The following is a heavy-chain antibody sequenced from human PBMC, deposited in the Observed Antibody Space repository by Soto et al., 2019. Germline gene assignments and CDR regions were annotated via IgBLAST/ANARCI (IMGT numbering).Heavy chain of an antibody. CDR2: IYYSGST. Sequence: PSETQSVTCTVSGGTISSYYWSWIRQPPGKGLEWIGYIYYSGSTNYNPSLKSRVTISVDTSKNQFSLKLSSVTAADTAVYYCARDHAGFYYMDVWGKGTTVTVSS. CDR3: ARDHAGFYYMDV. D-gene: IGHD3-10*01. J-gene: IGHJ6*03. CDR1: GGTISSYY. V-gene: IGHV4-59*01.